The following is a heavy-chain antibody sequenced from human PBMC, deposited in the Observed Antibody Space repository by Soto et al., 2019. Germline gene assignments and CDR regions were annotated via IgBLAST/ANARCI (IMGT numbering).Heavy chain of an antibody. Sequence: GGSLRLSCAASGFTFSSYAMSWVRQAPGKGLEWVSAISGSGGSTYYADSVKGRFTISRDNSKNTLYLQMNSLRAEDTAVYYRAKDSRRITRIDYWGQGTLVTVFS. D-gene: IGHD6-13*01. CDR3: AKDSRRITRIDY. CDR2: ISGSGGST. V-gene: IGHV3-23*01. CDR1: GFTFSSYA. J-gene: IGHJ4*02.